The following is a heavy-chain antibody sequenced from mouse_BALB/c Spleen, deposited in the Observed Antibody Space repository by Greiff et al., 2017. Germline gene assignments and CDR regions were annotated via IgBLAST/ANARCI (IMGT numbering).Heavy chain of an antibody. D-gene: IGHD1-1*01. Sequence: EVKLQESGPGLVKPSQSLSLTCTVTGYSITSDYAWNWIRQFPGNKLEWMGYISYSGSTSYNPSLKSRISITRDTSKNQFFLQLNSVTTEDTATYYCAKDTTVARAMDYWGQGTSVTVSS. CDR2: ISYSGST. V-gene: IGHV3-2*02. J-gene: IGHJ4*01. CDR3: AKDTTVARAMDY. CDR1: GYSITSDYA.